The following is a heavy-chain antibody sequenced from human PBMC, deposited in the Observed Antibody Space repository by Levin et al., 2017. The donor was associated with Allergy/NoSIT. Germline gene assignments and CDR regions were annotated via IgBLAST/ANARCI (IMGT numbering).Heavy chain of an antibody. CDR3: AKESGRVSGWDYYDC. CDR1: GFTFRSYD. Sequence: LSLTCAASGFTFRSYDMHWVRQAPGKGLEWVSAITDSGSHTYYADSVKGRFTISRDNSKNTLYLQMNSLRAEDTALYYCAKESGRVSGWDYYDCWGQGTLVIISS. J-gene: IGHJ4*02. D-gene: IGHD5/OR15-5a*01. CDR2: ITDSGSHT. V-gene: IGHV3-23*01.